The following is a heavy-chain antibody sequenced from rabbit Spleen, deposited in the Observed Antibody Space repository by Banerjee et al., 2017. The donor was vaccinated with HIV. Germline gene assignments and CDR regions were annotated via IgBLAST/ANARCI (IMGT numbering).Heavy chain of an antibody. D-gene: IGHD1-1*01. CDR1: GFSLSTNYY. Sequence: QEQLEESGGDLVKPGASLTLTCTASGFSLSTNYYLCWVRQPPGKGLEWIGCVYSSSGNAYYASWAKGRFTISKTSSTTVTLQMTSLTAADTATYFCARDLTDVIGWNFGWWGPGTLVTVS. CDR3: ARDLTDVIGWNFGW. CDR2: VYSSSGNA. J-gene: IGHJ4*01. V-gene: IGHV1S45*01.